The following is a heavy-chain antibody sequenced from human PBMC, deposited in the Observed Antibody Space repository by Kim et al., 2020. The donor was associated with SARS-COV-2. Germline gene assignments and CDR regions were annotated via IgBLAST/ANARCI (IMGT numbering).Heavy chain of an antibody. Sequence: ASVKVSCKASGYTFTSYDINWVRQATGQWLEWMGWMNPNSGNTGYAQKFQGRVTMTRNTSISTAYMELSSLRSEDTAVYYCARGRGVDDILSDYYYGMDVWGQGTTVTVSS. J-gene: IGHJ6*02. V-gene: IGHV1-8*01. CDR1: GYTFTSYD. CDR2: MNPNSGNT. D-gene: IGHD3-9*01. CDR3: ARGRGVDDILSDYYYGMDV.